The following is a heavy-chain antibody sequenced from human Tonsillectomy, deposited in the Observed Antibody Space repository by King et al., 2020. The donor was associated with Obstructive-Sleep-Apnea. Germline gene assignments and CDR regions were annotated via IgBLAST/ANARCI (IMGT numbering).Heavy chain of an antibody. D-gene: IGHD2-21*01. CDR1: GFTFSNYG. CDR3: AKDRGGAYYFYYGMDV. Sequence: VQLVESGGGVVQPGGSLRLSCAASGFTFSNYGMHWVRQTPGKGLEWVAVISHDGDNPYHAVSVKGRFTISRDNSKNTLYLQMNSLRAEDTAVYYCAKDRGGAYYFYYGMDVWGRGTTVTVSS. V-gene: IGHV3-30*18. CDR2: ISHDGDNP. J-gene: IGHJ6*02.